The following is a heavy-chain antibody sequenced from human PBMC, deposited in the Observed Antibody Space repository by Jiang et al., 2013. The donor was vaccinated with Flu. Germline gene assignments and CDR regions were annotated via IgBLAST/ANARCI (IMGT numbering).Heavy chain of an antibody. V-gene: IGHV1-18*01. Sequence: GAEVKKPGSSVKVSCKASGGTFSSYGISWVRQAPGQGLEWMGWISAYNGNTNYAQKLQGRVTMTTDTSTSTAYMELRSLRSDDTAVYYCARLDTAMATPFLLDYWGQGTLVTVSS. D-gene: IGHD5-18*01. CDR2: ISAYNGNT. CDR1: GGTFSSYG. J-gene: IGHJ4*02. CDR3: ARLDTAMATPFLLDY.